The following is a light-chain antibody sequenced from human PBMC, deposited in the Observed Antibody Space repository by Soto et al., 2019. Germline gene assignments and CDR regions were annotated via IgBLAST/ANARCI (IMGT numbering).Light chain of an antibody. V-gene: IGLV4-69*01. CDR2: LNSDGSH. CDR1: SGHSSYA. J-gene: IGLJ1*01. Sequence: QAVLTQSPSASASLGASVKLTCTLRSGHSSYAIAWHQQQPEKGPRYLMKLNSDGSHSKGDGIPDRFSGSSSGAERYLTISSLQSEDVADYYCQTWGTDIHVFGTGTKLTVL. CDR3: QTWGTDIHV.